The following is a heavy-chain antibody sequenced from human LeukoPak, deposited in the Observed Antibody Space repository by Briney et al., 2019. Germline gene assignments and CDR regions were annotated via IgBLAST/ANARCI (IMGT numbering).Heavy chain of an antibody. CDR2: IFHSGST. CDR3: AITALGYSSSWYVPFDY. V-gene: IGHV4-39*01. CDR1: GDSISSTTYY. D-gene: IGHD6-13*01. Sequence: SETLSLTCTVSGDSISSTTYYWGWIRQPPGKGLEWIGNIFHSGSTYHNPSLKSRVAISADTSKNQFSLKLSSVTAADTAVYYCAITALGYSSSWYVPFDYWGQGTLVTVSS. J-gene: IGHJ4*02.